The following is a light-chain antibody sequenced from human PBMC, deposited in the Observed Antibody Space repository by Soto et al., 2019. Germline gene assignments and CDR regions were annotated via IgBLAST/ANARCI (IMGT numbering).Light chain of an antibody. J-gene: IGKJ4*01. Sequence: DFQMTQSPSSLSASVGDGVTITCRASQSISGYLNWYQQKPGKAPKLLIYAASSLQSGVPSRFSGSGSGSDFTLTVSSLQPEDFATYFCQQSYKTPVTFGGGTKVDIK. CDR1: QSISGY. CDR3: QQSYKTPVT. V-gene: IGKV1-39*01. CDR2: AAS.